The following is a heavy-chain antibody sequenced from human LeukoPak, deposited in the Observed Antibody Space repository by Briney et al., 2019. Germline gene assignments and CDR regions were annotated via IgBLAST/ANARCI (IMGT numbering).Heavy chain of an antibody. D-gene: IGHD6-6*01. Sequence: GGSLRFSCAASGFTFSSYAMSWVRQAPGKGLEWVSTISGGGETTYYADSVKGRVTISRDNSKNTLYLQMNSLRAEDTAVYYCAENSEYNSPGDFDYWGQGTLVTVSS. V-gene: IGHV3-23*01. CDR3: AENSEYNSPGDFDY. J-gene: IGHJ4*02. CDR2: ISGGGETT. CDR1: GFTFSSYA.